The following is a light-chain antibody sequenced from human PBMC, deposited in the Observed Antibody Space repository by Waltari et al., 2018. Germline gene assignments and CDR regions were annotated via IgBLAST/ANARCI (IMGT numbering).Light chain of an antibody. Sequence: DIVMTQSPDSLAVSLGERATINCKSSQSVLYSSNNKNYLAWYQQKPGQPPKLLIYWASTRESGVPDRFSGSGSGADFTLTISSLQAEDVAVYYCQQYYDPRFTFGPGTRVDVK. CDR3: QQYYDPRFT. CDR2: WAS. CDR1: QSVLYSSNNKNY. J-gene: IGKJ3*01. V-gene: IGKV4-1*01.